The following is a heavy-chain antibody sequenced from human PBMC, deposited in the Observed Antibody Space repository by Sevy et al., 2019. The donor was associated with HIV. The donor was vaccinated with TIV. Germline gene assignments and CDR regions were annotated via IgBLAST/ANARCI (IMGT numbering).Heavy chain of an antibody. J-gene: IGHJ3*02. Sequence: GGSLRLSCAASGFTFSSYSMNWVRQSPGKGLEWVSFISDLSNYIYYADSVQGRFTTSSDNAKNSVFLQMNSLRVEGTAVYDGERRGSAVFHDAFDMWGQGTVVTVSS. CDR2: ISDLSNYI. V-gene: IGHV3-21*01. D-gene: IGHD1-26*01. CDR1: GFTFSSYS. CDR3: ERRGSAVFHDAFDM.